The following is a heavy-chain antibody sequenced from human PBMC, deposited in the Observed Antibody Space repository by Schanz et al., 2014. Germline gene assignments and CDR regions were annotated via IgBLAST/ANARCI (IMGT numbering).Heavy chain of an antibody. J-gene: IGHJ4*02. Sequence: EVQLVESGGGVVRPGGSLRLSCVASGFRFDDYAMHWVRQAPGKGLEWVSGMSWNAGSLGYGDSVKGRFTISRDNAKNSLYLQMNSLRAEDTAVYYCARSDSSSWYPRYWGQGTLVTVSS. CDR3: ARSDSSSWYPRY. D-gene: IGHD6-13*01. V-gene: IGHV3-20*04. CDR1: GFRFDDYA. CDR2: MSWNAGSL.